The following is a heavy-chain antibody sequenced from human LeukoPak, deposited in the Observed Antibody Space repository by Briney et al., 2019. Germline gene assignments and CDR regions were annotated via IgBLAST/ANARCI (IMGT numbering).Heavy chain of an antibody. CDR2: INTSGST. Sequence: PSQTLSLTSTVSGGSISSGSYYWRWIRQPAGKGLEWIGRINTSGSTNYNPSLKSRITISVDTSKNQFSLKLSSVTAADTAVYYCARGQGYSYGYGWFDPWGQGTLVTVSS. CDR3: ARGQGYSYGYGWFDP. D-gene: IGHD5-18*01. J-gene: IGHJ5*02. V-gene: IGHV4-61*02. CDR1: GGSISSGSYY.